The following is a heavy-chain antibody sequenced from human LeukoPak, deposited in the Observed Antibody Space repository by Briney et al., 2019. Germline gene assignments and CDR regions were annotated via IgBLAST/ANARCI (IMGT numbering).Heavy chain of an antibody. CDR2: ISSSGSTI. J-gene: IGHJ3*02. V-gene: IGHV3-11*04. CDR1: GFTFSDYY. D-gene: IGHD1-26*01. CDR3: ARDWGWELLDAFDI. Sequence: GGSLRLSCAAAGFTFSDYYMSWIRQAPGKGLEWVSYISSSGSTIYYADSVKGRFTISRDNAKNSLYLQMNSLRAEDTAVYYCARDWGWELLDAFDIWGQGTMVTVSS.